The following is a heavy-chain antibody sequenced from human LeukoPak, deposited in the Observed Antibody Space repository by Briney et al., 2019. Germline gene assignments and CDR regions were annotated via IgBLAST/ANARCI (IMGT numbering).Heavy chain of an antibody. CDR3: AREVGAWNPGY. J-gene: IGHJ4*02. CDR1: GYSISSGYY. CDR2: IYHSGST. Sequence: PSETLSLTCTVSGYSISSGYYWGWIRQPPGKGLEWIGSIYHSGSTYYNPSLKSRVTISVDTSKNQFSLKLSSVTAADTAVYYCAREVGAWNPGYWGQGTLVTVSS. D-gene: IGHD1-1*01. V-gene: IGHV4-38-2*02.